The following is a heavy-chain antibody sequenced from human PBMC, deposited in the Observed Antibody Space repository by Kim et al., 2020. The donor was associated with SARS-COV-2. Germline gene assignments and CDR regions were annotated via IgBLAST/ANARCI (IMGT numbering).Heavy chain of an antibody. D-gene: IGHD3-10*01. J-gene: IGHJ5*02. Sequence: SETLSLTCTVSGGSISSSSYYWGWIRQPPGKGLEWIGSIYYSGSTYYNPSLKSRVTISVDTSKNQFSLQLSSVTAADTAVYYCASGSGSGTLPTQTNWFDPWGQGTLVTVSS. CDR3: ASGSGSGTLPTQTNWFDP. CDR2: IYYSGST. CDR1: GGSISSSSYY. V-gene: IGHV4-39*01.